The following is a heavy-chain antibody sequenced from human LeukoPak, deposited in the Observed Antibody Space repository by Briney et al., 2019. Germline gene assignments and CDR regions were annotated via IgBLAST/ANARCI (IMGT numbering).Heavy chain of an antibody. CDR1: GGSFSGYY. J-gene: IGHJ5*02. D-gene: IGHD3-3*01. CDR2: INHSGST. Sequence: PSETLSLTCAVYGGSFSGYYWSWLRQPPGKGLEGIGEINHSGSTNYNPSLTSRVTISVDTSKNQFSLKLSSVTAADTAVYYCARGLRFLEWLLSTHNWFDPWGQGTLVTVSS. V-gene: IGHV4-34*01. CDR3: ARGLRFLEWLLSTHNWFDP.